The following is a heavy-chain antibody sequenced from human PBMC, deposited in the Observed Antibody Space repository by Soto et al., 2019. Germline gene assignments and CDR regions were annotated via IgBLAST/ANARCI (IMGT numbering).Heavy chain of an antibody. CDR1: GGSFSGYY. Sequence: PSETLSLTCAVYGGSFSGYYWTWIRQPPGTGLEWIGEINHSGSTNYNPSLKSRVTISVDTSKNQFSLKLTSVTAADTAVYYCARLNGYCILGSRHGHYAMDVWGQGTTVTVSS. D-gene: IGHD2-15*01. CDR3: ARLNGYCILGSRHGHYAMDV. CDR2: INHSGST. J-gene: IGHJ6*02. V-gene: IGHV4-34*01.